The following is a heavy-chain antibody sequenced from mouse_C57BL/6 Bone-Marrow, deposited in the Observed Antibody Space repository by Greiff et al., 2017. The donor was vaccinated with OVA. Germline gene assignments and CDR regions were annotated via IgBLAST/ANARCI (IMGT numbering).Heavy chain of an antibody. CDR3: TPHYCSSYVDV. V-gene: IGHV14-4*01. J-gene: IGHJ1*03. D-gene: IGHD1-1*01. Sequence: EVQLQQSGAELVRPGASVKLSCTASGFNIKDDYMHWVKQRPEQGLEWIGWIDPENGDTEYASKFQGKATITADTSSNTAYLQLSSLTSEDTAVYYCTPHYCSSYVDVWGTGTTVTVSS. CDR2: IDPENGDT. CDR1: GFNIKDDY.